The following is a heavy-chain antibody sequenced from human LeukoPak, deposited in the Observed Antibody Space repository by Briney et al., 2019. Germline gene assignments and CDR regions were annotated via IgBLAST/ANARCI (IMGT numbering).Heavy chain of an antibody. CDR1: GFTFSIHG. J-gene: IGHJ6*03. CDR2: ISPGAEIT. V-gene: IGHV3-23*01. CDR3: AKTQRYCSSTSCYFTYYYYYYMDV. D-gene: IGHD2-2*01. Sequence: GGTLRLSCAASGFTFSIHGMNWVRQAPGKGLEWVSGISPGAEITYYAESVKGRFTISRDNSKNTLYLQMNSLRAEDTAVYYCAKTQRYCSSTSCYFTYYYYYYMDVWGKGTTVTVSS.